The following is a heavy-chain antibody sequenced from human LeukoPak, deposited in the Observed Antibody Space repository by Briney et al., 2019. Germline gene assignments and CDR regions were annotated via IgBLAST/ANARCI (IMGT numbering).Heavy chain of an antibody. Sequence: PGGSLRLSCAVSGFTVSSNYMSWVRQAPGKGLEWVSVIYSGGGTYYADSVKGRFTISRDNAKNSLYLQMSSLRVEDTAVYYCARMYILTYYYGLDVWGQGTTVTVSS. D-gene: IGHD3-9*01. CDR3: ARMYILTYYYGLDV. CDR2: IYSGGGT. J-gene: IGHJ6*02. CDR1: GFTVSSNY. V-gene: IGHV3-66*01.